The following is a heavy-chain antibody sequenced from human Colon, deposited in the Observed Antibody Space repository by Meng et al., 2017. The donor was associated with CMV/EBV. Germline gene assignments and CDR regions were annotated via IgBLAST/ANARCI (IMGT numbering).Heavy chain of an antibody. D-gene: IGHD2-8*01. J-gene: IGHJ4*02. CDR1: GLTISDRH. CDR3: VSGVTGRPESDS. V-gene: IGHV3-11*01. CDR2: VTRDSMI. Sequence: SCAVSGLTISDRHMSWIRQAPGKGLEWIIYVTRDSMIYSADSVRGRFTISRDNAKNSMYLQLNSLRAEDTAVYYCVSGVTGRPESDSWGQGTLVTVSS.